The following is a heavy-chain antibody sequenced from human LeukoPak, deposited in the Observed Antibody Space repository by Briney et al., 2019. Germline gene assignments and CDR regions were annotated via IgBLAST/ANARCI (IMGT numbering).Heavy chain of an antibody. CDR3: AQDLGPTWFDP. D-gene: IGHD7-27*01. CDR1: GFAFNSLA. CDR2: ISRSGDSI. Sequence: GGSLRLSCAASGFAFNSLAMSWVRQAPGKGLEWVSVISRSGDSIYYADSVKGRFTISRDNSKNALSLQMNSLRAEDTAVYYCAQDLGPTWFDPWGQGTLVTVPS. J-gene: IGHJ5*02. V-gene: IGHV3-23*01.